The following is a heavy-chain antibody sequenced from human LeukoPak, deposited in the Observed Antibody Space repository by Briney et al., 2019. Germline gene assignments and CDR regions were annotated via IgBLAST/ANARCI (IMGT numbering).Heavy chain of an antibody. Sequence: SETLSLTCAVYGGSFSGYYWSWIRQPPGKGLEWIGEINHSGSTNYNPSLKSRVTISVDTSKNQFSLKLSSVTAADTAVYYCARDLTGYRGFFDYWGQGTLVTVSS. CDR1: GGSFSGYY. J-gene: IGHJ4*02. D-gene: IGHD3-9*01. V-gene: IGHV4-34*01. CDR3: ARDLTGYRGFFDY. CDR2: INHSGST.